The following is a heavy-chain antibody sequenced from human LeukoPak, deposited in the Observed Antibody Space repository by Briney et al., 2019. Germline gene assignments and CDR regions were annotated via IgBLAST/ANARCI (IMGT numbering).Heavy chain of an antibody. CDR1: GYSISSGYY. CDR3: ARRPHTVTTHYFDY. Sequence: SETLSLTCAVSGYSISSGYYWGWIRQPPGEGLEWIGSIYHSGSTYYNPSLKSRVTTSVDTSKNQFSLKLSSVTAADTAVYYCARRPHTVTTHYFDYWGQGTLVTVSS. CDR2: IYHSGST. J-gene: IGHJ4*02. D-gene: IGHD4-17*01. V-gene: IGHV4-38-2*01.